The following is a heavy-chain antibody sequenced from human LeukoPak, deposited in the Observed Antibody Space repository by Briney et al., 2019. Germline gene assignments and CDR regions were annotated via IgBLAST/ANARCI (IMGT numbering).Heavy chain of an antibody. CDR2: ISYDGSNK. V-gene: IGHV3-30*03. J-gene: IGHJ4*02. CDR1: GFTFSSYS. D-gene: IGHD4-17*01. Sequence: GGSLRLSCAASGFTFSSYSMNWVRQAPGKGLEWVAVISYDGSNKYYADSVKGRFTISRDNSKNTLYLQMNSLRAEDTAVYYCARETGSAVGSTDFDYWGQGTLVTVSS. CDR3: ARETGSAVGSTDFDY.